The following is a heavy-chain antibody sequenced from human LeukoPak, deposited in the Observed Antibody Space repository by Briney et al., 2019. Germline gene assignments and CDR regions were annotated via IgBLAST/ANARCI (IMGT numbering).Heavy chain of an antibody. Sequence: GASVKVSCKASGGTFSSYAISWVRQAPGQGLEWMGGIIPIFGTANYAQKFQGRVTITADESTSTAYMELSSLRSEDTAVYYCARVAFWSGLRHNYYGMDVWGQGTTVTVSS. CDR3: ARVAFWSGLRHNYYGMDV. CDR2: IIPIFGTA. D-gene: IGHD3-3*01. J-gene: IGHJ6*02. CDR1: GGTFSSYA. V-gene: IGHV1-69*13.